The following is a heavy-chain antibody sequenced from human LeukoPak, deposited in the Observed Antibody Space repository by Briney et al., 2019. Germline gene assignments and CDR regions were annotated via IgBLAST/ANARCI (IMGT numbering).Heavy chain of an antibody. D-gene: IGHD2-2*01. J-gene: IGHJ6*03. Sequence: GGSLRLSCTASGFPFSGYYISWVRQAPGTGLEWLANIEGDGSVQDYVDSVKGRFTISRDNAKNSLHLQMNNLRVDDTAVYYCVGQLLRAVWGKGTTVTVSS. CDR1: GFPFSGYY. CDR3: VGQLLRAV. V-gene: IGHV3-7*01. CDR2: IEGDGSVQ.